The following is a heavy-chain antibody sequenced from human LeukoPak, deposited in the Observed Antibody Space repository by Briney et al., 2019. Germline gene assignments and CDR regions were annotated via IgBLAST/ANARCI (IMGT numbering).Heavy chain of an antibody. J-gene: IGHJ4*02. V-gene: IGHV3-53*01. D-gene: IGHD5-18*01. CDR2: IYSGGST. CDR1: GFTVSSNY. CDR3: ASCGVDTAMVGPVDY. Sequence: GRSLRLSCAASGFTVSSNYMSWVRQAPGKGLEWVSVIYSGGSTYYADSVKGRFTISRDNSKNTLYLQMNSLRAEDTAVYYCASCGVDTAMVGPVDYWGQGTLVTVSS.